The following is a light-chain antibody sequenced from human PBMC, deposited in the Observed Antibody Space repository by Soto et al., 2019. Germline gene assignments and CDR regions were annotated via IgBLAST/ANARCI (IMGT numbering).Light chain of an antibody. J-gene: IGKJ2*01. Sequence: DIQMTQFPSTLSASIGDRVTITCRASQTISSSLAWYQQKPGKAPTLLIYKASNLETGVPSRFSGSGSGTEFALTTSSLQPDDFANYYCQQYIRYSPYTFGQGTRLEIK. CDR2: KAS. CDR3: QQYIRYSPYT. CDR1: QTISSS. V-gene: IGKV1-5*03.